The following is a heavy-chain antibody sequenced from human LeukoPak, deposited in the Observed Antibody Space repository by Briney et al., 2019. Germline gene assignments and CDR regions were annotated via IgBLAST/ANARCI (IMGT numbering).Heavy chain of an antibody. J-gene: IGHJ5*02. D-gene: IGHD2-2*01. CDR1: GFTFSSYA. V-gene: IGHV3-23*01. CDR2: ISGSGGST. Sequence: GGSLRLSCAAPGFTFSSYAMSWVRQAPGKGLEWVSAISGSGGSTYYADSVKGRFTISRDNSKNTLYLQMNSLRAEDTAVYYCAKHRIVVVPAAMGTWGQGTLVTVSS. CDR3: AKHRIVVVPAAMGT.